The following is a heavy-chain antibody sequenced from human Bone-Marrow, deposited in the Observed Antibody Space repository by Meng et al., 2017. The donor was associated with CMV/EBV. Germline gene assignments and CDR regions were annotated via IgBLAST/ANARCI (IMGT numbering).Heavy chain of an antibody. V-gene: IGHV1-2*02. Sequence: ASVKVSCKASGYTFTGYFFHWVRQAPGQGLEWMGWINPNSGATNYAQKFQGRVTMTRDTSISTAYMELSRLSSDDTAVFYCARDLPYSGSLSAFDVWCQGTMVTVSS. CDR1: GYTFTGYF. CDR3: ARDLPYSGSLSAFDV. CDR2: INPNSGAT. D-gene: IGHD1-26*01. J-gene: IGHJ3*01.